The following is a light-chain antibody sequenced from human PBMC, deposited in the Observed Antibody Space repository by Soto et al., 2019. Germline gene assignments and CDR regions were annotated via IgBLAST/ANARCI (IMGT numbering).Light chain of an antibody. CDR2: AVS. CDR1: QSLLHSDGKTY. V-gene: IGKV2D-29*01. J-gene: IGKJ2*02. Sequence: EIVLTQTPLSLSVTPGQQASISCKSSQSLLHSDGKTYLYWYLQRPGQAPDLLIYAVSNRFSGVPDRFSGSGSGTDFTLKISRVEAEDVGVYYCMQSAQRCTFGQGT. CDR3: MQSAQRCT.